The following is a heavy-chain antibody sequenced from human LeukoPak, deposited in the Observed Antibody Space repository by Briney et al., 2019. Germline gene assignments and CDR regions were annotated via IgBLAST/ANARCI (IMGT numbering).Heavy chain of an antibody. V-gene: IGHV3-20*04. D-gene: IGHD3-10*01. CDR3: AKDCGSGSYKY. CDR1: GFTFDDYG. Sequence: PGGSLRLSCAASGFTFDDYGMSWVRQAPGKGLEWVSGINWNGGSTGYADSVKGRFTISRDNAKNSLYLQTNSLRAEDTAVYYCAKDCGSGSYKYWGQGTLVTVSS. CDR2: INWNGGST. J-gene: IGHJ4*02.